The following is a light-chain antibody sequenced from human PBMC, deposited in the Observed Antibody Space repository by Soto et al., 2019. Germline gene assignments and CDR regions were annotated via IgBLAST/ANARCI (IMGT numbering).Light chain of an antibody. V-gene: IGKV3-15*01. CDR1: RTVSTN. J-gene: IGKJ3*01. Sequence: DIVMTQSPATLSVSPGERATLSCRASRTVSTNLAWYQQKPGQAPRLLIYYTSTRATGIPARFSGSGSDKESTLTISSLQPEDFAVYYCQQYNNWPPAATFGPGTHVEIK. CDR2: YTS. CDR3: QQYNNWPPAAT.